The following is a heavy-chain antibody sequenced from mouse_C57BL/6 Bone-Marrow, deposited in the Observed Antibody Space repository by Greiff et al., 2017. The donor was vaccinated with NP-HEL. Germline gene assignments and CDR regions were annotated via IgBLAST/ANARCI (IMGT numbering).Heavy chain of an antibody. J-gene: IGHJ3*01. Sequence: EVQLQQSGPELVKPGASVKIPCKASGYTFTDYNMDWVKQSHGKSLEWIGDINPNNGGTIYNQKFKGKATLTVDKSSSTAYMELRSLTSEDTAVYYCARSHYYGSKAWFAYWGQGTLVTVSA. D-gene: IGHD1-1*01. CDR2: INPNNGGT. CDR3: ARSHYYGSKAWFAY. CDR1: GYTFTDYN. V-gene: IGHV1-18*01.